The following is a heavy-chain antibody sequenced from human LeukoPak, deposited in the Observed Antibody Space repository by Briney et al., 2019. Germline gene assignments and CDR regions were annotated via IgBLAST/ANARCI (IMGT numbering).Heavy chain of an antibody. Sequence: GGSLRLSCAASGFTVSSNYMSWVRQAPGKGLEWVSVIYSGGSTYYADSVKGRFTISRDNSKNTLYLQMNSLRAEDTAVYYCARDNGRAPPPLDYWGQGTLVTVSS. CDR1: GFTVSSNY. CDR3: ARDNGRAPPPLDY. J-gene: IGHJ4*02. CDR2: IYSGGST. V-gene: IGHV3-66*01.